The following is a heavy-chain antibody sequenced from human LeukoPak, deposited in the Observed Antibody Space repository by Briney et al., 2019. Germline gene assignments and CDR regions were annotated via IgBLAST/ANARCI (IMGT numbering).Heavy chain of an antibody. CDR1: GFAFNTYW. Sequence: GGSLRLSCAASGFAFNTYWMTWVRQAPGKGLEWVADVNQDGSDKYYVDSVKGRFTFSRDNAKNSLYLQMNSLRAEDTAVYYCARDRRSDGLLFDYWGQGTLVTVSS. V-gene: IGHV3-7*03. J-gene: IGHJ4*02. CDR3: ARDRRSDGLLFDY. CDR2: VNQDGSDK. D-gene: IGHD2/OR15-2a*01.